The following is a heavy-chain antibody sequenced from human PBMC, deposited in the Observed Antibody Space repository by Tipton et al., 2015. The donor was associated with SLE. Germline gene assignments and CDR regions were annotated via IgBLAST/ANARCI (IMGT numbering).Heavy chain of an antibody. CDR3: ARARDGDFDY. V-gene: IGHV4-61*01. Sequence: TLSLTCTVSGGSIISSSYYWSWIRQPPGKGLEWIGYIYYSGSTNYNPSLKSRVTISVDTSKNQFSLKLSSVTAADTAVYYCARARDGDFDYWGQGTLVTVSS. CDR1: GGSIISSSYY. J-gene: IGHJ4*02. CDR2: IYYSGST. D-gene: IGHD3-10*01.